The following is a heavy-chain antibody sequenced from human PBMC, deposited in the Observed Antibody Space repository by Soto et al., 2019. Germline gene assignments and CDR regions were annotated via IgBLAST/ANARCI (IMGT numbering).Heavy chain of an antibody. D-gene: IGHD2-2*01. CDR1: GFTFSSYA. Sequence: QVQLVESGGGVVQPGRSLRLSCAASGFTFSSYAMHWVRQAPGKGLEWVAVISYDGSNKYYADSVKGRFTISRDNSKNTLYLQMNSLRAEDTAVYYCARVRCISTSCYSYGMDVW. J-gene: IGHJ6*01. CDR2: ISYDGSNK. CDR3: ARVRCISTSCYSYGMDV. V-gene: IGHV3-30-3*01.